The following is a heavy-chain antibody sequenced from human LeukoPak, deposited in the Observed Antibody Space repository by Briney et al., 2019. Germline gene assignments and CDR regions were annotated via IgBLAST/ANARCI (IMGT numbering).Heavy chain of an antibody. CDR3: ARDSSSWYWAGLNGSEYYFDY. Sequence: GGSLRLSCAASGFTFSSYAMHWVRQAPGKGLEWVAVISYDGSNKYYADSVKGRFTISRDNSKNTLYLQMNSLRAEDTAVYYCARDSSSWYWAGLNGSEYYFDYWGQGTLVTLSS. D-gene: IGHD6-13*01. CDR1: GFTFSSYA. J-gene: IGHJ4*02. V-gene: IGHV3-30*01. CDR2: ISYDGSNK.